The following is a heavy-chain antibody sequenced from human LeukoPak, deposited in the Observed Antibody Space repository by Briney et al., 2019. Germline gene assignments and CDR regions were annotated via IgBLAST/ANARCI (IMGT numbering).Heavy chain of an antibody. CDR1: GFTFSSYW. Sequence: GGSLRLSCAAFGFTFSSYWMSWVRQAPGKGLEWVANIKQDGSEKYYVDSVKGRFTISRDNAKNSLYLQMNSLRAEDTAVYYCARGAYGSGSYGDNWFDPWGQGTLVTVSS. J-gene: IGHJ5*02. D-gene: IGHD3-10*01. CDR3: ARGAYGSGSYGDNWFDP. CDR2: IKQDGSEK. V-gene: IGHV3-7*01.